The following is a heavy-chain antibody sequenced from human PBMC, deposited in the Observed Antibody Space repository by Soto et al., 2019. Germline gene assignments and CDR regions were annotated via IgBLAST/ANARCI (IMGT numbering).Heavy chain of an antibody. CDR1: GFSLSGHG. CDR2: VTYDDTER. V-gene: IGHV3-30*03. J-gene: IGHJ4*02. D-gene: IGHD3-3*01. Sequence: QVQLLASGGGVVQPGRSLSLSCEASGFSLSGHGMHWVRQAPGRGLEWVAVVTYDDTERHYPDSVKGRFTITRDTSKKTFYLQMNSQCIEDTAIYYCARDNNSGYYRTVDSWGQGTLVIVSS. CDR3: ARDNNSGYYRTVDS.